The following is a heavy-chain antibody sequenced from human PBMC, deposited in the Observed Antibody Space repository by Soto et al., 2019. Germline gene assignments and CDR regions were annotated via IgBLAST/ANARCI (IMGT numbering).Heavy chain of an antibody. CDR2: ISSNGGST. CDR1: GVTFISYA. J-gene: IGHJ4*02. CDR3: ARGGKQLWRAPDY. Sequence: GGPLRLSSAAPGVTFISYALHRVRQAPGKGLEYVSAISSNGGSTYYADSVKGRFTISRDNSKITLYLQMGSLRAEDMAVYYGARGGKQLWRAPDYWGQGTLVTVSA. V-gene: IGHV3-64*02. D-gene: IGHD5-18*01.